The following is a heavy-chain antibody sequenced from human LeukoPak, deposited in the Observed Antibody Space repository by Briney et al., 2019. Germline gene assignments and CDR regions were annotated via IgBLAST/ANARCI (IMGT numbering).Heavy chain of an antibody. CDR2: IIPILGIA. CDR1: GYTLTELS. D-gene: IGHD6-19*01. CDR3: ASVLSGIAVAGSFDP. Sequence: SVKVSCKVSGYTLTELSMHWVRQAPGQGLEWMGRIIPILGIANYAQKFQGRVTITADKSTSTAYMELSSLRSEDTAVYYCASVLSGIAVAGSFDPWGQGTLVTVSS. J-gene: IGHJ5*02. V-gene: IGHV1-69*02.